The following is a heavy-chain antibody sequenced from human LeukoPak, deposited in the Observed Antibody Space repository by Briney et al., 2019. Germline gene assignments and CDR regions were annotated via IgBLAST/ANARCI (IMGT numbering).Heavy chain of an antibody. CDR1: GFTFINYG. CDR3: ARGVTVAGPVLDWFDP. CDR2: ISYDGSNQ. Sequence: PGGSLRLSCAASGFTFINYGMHWVRQAPGKGLEWVAVISYDGSNQYYADSVKGRFTISRDNAKNSLYLQMNSLRAEDTAVYYCARGVTVAGPVLDWFDPWGQGTLVTVSS. V-gene: IGHV3-30*03. D-gene: IGHD6-19*01. J-gene: IGHJ5*02.